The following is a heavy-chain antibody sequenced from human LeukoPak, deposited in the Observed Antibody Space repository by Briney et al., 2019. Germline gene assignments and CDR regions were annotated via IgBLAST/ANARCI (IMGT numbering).Heavy chain of an antibody. CDR2: ISSSGSTI. J-gene: IGHJ6*02. CDR1: GFTVSSNY. CDR3: AREHIVVVVAATHYYGMNV. D-gene: IGHD2-15*01. Sequence: GGSLRLSCAASGFTVSSNYMSWVRQAPGKGLEWVSYISSSGSTIYYADSVKGRFTISRDNAKNSLYLQMNSLRAEDTAVYYCAREHIVVVVAATHYYGMNVWGQGTTVTVSS. V-gene: IGHV3-11*01.